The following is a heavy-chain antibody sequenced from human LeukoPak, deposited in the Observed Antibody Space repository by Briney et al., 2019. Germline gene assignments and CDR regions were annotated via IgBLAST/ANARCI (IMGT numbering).Heavy chain of an antibody. Sequence: GGSLRLSCAASGFTFRSYGMSWVRQAPGKGLGWVAAIGTSGGDTYYADSVKGRFTIFRDNSKNTLSVQMNSLRVDDTAVYYCAKGTVTRAYYYFYMDVWGKGTTVTIS. V-gene: IGHV3-23*01. CDR1: GFTFRSYG. D-gene: IGHD4-17*01. J-gene: IGHJ6*03. CDR2: IGTSGGDT. CDR3: AKGTVTRAYYYFYMDV.